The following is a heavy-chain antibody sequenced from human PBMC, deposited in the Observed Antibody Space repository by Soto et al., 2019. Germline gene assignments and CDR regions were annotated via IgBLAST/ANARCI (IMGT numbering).Heavy chain of an antibody. CDR2: IYCSGST. V-gene: IGHV4-31*03. D-gene: IGHD6-13*01. CDR1: GGSISSGGYY. Sequence: QVQLQESGPGLVKPSQTLSLTCTVSGGSISSGGYYWSWIRQHPGKGLEWIGYIYCSGSTYYNPSPKSRGTISVDTSKNQFSLKLSSVTAADTAVYDCARDSAAAGYWHFDLWGRGTLVTVSS. J-gene: IGHJ2*01. CDR3: ARDSAAAGYWHFDL.